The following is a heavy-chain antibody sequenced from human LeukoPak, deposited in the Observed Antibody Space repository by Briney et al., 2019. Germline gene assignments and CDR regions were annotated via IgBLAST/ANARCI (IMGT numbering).Heavy chain of an antibody. D-gene: IGHD2-2*01. J-gene: IGHJ4*02. V-gene: IGHV3-53*01. Sequence: GGSLRLSCTASAFTFGDYTMSWVRQAPGKGLEWVSVIYSGDNTDYADSVKGRFTISRDNSKNTLYLQMNSLRAEDTGVYYCARDWGYCSSTSCHVFDYWGQGTLVTVSS. CDR2: IYSGDNT. CDR1: AFTFGDYT. CDR3: ARDWGYCSSTSCHVFDY.